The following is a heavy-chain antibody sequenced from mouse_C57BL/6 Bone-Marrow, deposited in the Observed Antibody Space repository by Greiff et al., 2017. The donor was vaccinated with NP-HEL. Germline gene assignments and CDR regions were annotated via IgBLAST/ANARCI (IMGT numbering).Heavy chain of an antibody. CDR3: ARPLLLDYYGSSPYAMDY. Sequence: VKLQESGPELVKPGASVKISCKASGYAFSSSWMNWVKQRPGKGLEWIGRIYPGDGDTNYNGKFKGKATLTADKSSSTAYMQLRSLTSEDSAVYFCARPLLLDYYGSSPYAMDYWGQGTSVTVSS. CDR2: IYPGDGDT. V-gene: IGHV1-82*01. CDR1: GYAFSSSW. J-gene: IGHJ4*01. D-gene: IGHD1-1*01.